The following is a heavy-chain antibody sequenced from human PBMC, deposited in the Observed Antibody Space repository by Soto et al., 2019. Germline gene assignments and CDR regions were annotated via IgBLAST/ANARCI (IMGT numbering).Heavy chain of an antibody. CDR1: GGPISSVDHW. V-gene: IGHV4-30-4*01. CDR3: AMYAADDRCFEA. J-gene: IGHJ5*02. Sequence: SETLSLTCTVSGGPISSVDHWWTWIRQPPGKGLEWLGYIHSGGATNVNPSLKSRLTLSLDMSTSQFSLNVKSVTPADTAVYFCAMYAADDRCFEARGQGILVTVSS. D-gene: IGHD2-8*01. CDR2: IHSGGAT.